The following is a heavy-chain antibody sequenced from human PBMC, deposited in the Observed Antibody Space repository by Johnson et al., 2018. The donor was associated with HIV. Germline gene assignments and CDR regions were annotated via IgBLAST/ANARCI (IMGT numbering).Heavy chain of an antibody. J-gene: IGHJ3*02. D-gene: IGHD3-10*01. V-gene: IGHV3-53*01. Sequence: VQLVESGGGLIQPGGSLRLSCAASGFTVSSNNMSWVRQAPGKGLEWVSVIYSGDSTYYADSVKGRFTISRDNSKNTLYLQMNRLRAEDTALYYCAKSTQATIARESGPYGAFDIWGQGTMVTVSS. CDR2: IYSGDST. CDR1: GFTVSSNN. CDR3: AKSTQATIARESGPYGAFDI.